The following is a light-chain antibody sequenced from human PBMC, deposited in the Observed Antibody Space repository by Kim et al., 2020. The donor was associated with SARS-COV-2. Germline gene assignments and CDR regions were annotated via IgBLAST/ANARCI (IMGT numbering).Light chain of an antibody. CDR1: QSVSSN. V-gene: IGKV3-11*01. Sequence: EIVLTQSPATLSLSPGERATLSCRASQSVSSNLAWYQQKPGQAPRLLIYDASNTATGIPARFSGSGSGTDFALTISSLEPEDIAVYFCQQRRDWPITFGQGTRLAIK. CDR3: QQRRDWPIT. CDR2: DAS. J-gene: IGKJ5*01.